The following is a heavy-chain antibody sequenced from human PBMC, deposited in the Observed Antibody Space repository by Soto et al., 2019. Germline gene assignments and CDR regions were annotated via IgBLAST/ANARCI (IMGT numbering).Heavy chain of an antibody. CDR2: ISGSGGST. D-gene: IGHD1-26*01. V-gene: IGHV3-23*01. CDR3: AKDGSELLQGFDP. J-gene: IGHJ5*02. CDR1: GFTFRTYA. Sequence: EVQLLESGGGLVQPGGSLRLSCAASGFTFRTYAMTWVRQAPGKGLEWVSTISGSGGSTYYADSVKGRFTISRDNSKNTLYLQMNSLRAEDTAVYYCAKDGSELLQGFDPWGQGTLVTVSS.